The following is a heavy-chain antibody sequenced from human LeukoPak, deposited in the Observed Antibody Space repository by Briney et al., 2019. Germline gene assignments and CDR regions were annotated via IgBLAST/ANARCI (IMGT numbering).Heavy chain of an antibody. V-gene: IGHV1-69*06. CDR3: ARVGRNRDYGDYVRWFDP. J-gene: IGHJ5*02. CDR1: GGTFSSYA. Sequence: SVTVSCKASGGTFSSYAISWVRQAPGQGLEWMGGIIPIFGTANYAQKFQGRVTITADKSTSTAYMELSSLRSEDAAVYYCARVGRNRDYGDYVRWFDPWGQGTLVTVSS. CDR2: IIPIFGTA. D-gene: IGHD4-17*01.